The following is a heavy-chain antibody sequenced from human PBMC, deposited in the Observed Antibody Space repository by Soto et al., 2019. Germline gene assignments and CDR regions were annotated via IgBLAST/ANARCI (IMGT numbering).Heavy chain of an antibody. V-gene: IGHV3-11*01. J-gene: IGHJ4*02. CDR2: ISSTGKNI. CDR3: GRSHGAGSY. D-gene: IGHD4-17*01. CDR1: GFTFIDYY. Sequence: QVRLVDSGGDLVKPGASLRLSCVASGFTFIDYYMNWVRQAPGKGLEWVSYISSTGKNIYYSDSVKGRFIVSRDNAKNSLFLQMNSLTVDDTAIYYCGRSHGAGSYWGRGTRVTVSS.